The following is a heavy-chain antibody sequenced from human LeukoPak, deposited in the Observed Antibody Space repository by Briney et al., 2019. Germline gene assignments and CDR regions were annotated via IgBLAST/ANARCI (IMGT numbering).Heavy chain of an antibody. D-gene: IGHD3-22*01. CDR3: ARVIRPDYYDSSGYPEFDY. V-gene: IGHV1-18*01. J-gene: IGHJ4*02. CDR2: ISAYNGNT. CDR1: GYTFTSYG. Sequence: ASVKVSCKASGYTFTSYGISWVRQAPGQGLEWMGWISAYNGNTNYAQKLQGRVTMTTDTSTSTAYMELRSLRSDDTAVYYCARVIRPDYYDSSGYPEFDYWGQGTLVTVSS.